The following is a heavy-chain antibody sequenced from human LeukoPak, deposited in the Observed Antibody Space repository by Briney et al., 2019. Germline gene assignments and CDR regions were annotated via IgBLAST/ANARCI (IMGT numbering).Heavy chain of an antibody. J-gene: IGHJ4*02. Sequence: GGSLRLSCAASGFTFSSYSMNWVRQAPGKGLEWVSGISGSGGSTYYADSVKGRFTISRDNSKNTLYLQMNSLRAEDTAVYYCAKYVTSDSIFGYWGQGTLVTVSS. CDR2: ISGSGGST. D-gene: IGHD2-21*02. V-gene: IGHV3-23*01. CDR3: AKYVTSDSIFGY. CDR1: GFTFSSYS.